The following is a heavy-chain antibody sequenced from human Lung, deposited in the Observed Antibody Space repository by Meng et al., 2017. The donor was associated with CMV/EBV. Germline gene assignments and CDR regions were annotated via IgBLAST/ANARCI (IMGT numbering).Heavy chain of an antibody. D-gene: IGHD3-3*01. CDR1: GFRFSSNE. CDR3: ARESGPMGGNYYYGLDV. V-gene: IGHV3-48*03. Sequence: GESLKISCAASGFRFSSNEINWVRQTPGKGLEWVSYISGSGDTTNYADSVKGRFTISRDNAKNSLYLQMNSLRTEDTAVYYCARESGPMGGNYYYGLDVWGQGTTVTVSS. CDR2: ISGSGDTT. J-gene: IGHJ6*02.